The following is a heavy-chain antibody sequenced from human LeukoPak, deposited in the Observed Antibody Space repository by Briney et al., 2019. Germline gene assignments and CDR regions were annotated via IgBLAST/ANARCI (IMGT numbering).Heavy chain of an antibody. CDR2: IYPGDSDT. Sequence: PGESLKISCKGSGYSFTGYWIGWVRQMPGKGLEWMGIIYPGDSDTRYSPSFQGQVTISADKSISTAYLQWSSLKASDTAMYYCARPPALGYCSGGSCLDYWGQGTLVTVSS. CDR3: ARPPALGYCSGGSCLDY. D-gene: IGHD2-15*01. CDR1: GYSFTGYW. J-gene: IGHJ4*02. V-gene: IGHV5-51*01.